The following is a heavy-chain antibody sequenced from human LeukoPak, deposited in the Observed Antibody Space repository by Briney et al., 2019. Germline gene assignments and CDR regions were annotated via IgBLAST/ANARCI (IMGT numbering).Heavy chain of an antibody. CDR2: INPNSGGT. D-gene: IGHD4-17*01. Sequence: ASVKVSYKASGYTFTGYYMHWVRQAPGQGLEWMGRINPNSGGTNYAQKFQGRVTMTRDTSISTAYMELSRLRSDDTAVYCCARDARDYGDYGGPVDYMDVWGKGTTVTVSS. J-gene: IGHJ6*03. CDR1: GYTFTGYY. CDR3: ARDARDYGDYGGPVDYMDV. V-gene: IGHV1-2*06.